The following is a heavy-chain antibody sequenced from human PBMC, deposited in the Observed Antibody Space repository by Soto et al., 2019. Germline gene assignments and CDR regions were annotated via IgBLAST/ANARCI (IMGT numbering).Heavy chain of an antibody. Sequence: QVQLQQWGAGLLKPSETLSLTCGVSGGPLSDYNWSWIRQAPGAGLEWIGEIGPSGATNYNPSLRSRVTISQDMSESQFSLRLTSGSAAVTAVYHCARYGGGIDYASDYWGQGALVTVSS. D-gene: IGHD2-15*01. V-gene: IGHV4-34*01. CDR2: IGPSGAT. CDR3: ARYGGGIDYASDY. CDR1: GGPLSDYN. J-gene: IGHJ4*02.